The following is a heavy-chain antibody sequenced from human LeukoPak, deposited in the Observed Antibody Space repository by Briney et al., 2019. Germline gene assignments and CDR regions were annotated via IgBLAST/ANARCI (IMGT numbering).Heavy chain of an antibody. D-gene: IGHD3-10*01. Sequence: SETLSLTCKVSNYSARSDVHWSWIRQSPGRGLEWIASVYQSGHAYYSPSLKSRVLISFDTSKKELSLKIYSVTATDTALYYCASLRFGDSYFDLWGQGTQVTVSS. J-gene: IGHJ4*02. CDR2: VYQSGHA. CDR3: ASLRFGDSYFDL. V-gene: IGHV4-38-2*02. CDR1: NYSARSDVH.